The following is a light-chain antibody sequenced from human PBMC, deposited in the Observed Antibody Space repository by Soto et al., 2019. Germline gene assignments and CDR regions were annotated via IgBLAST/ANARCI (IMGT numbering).Light chain of an antibody. J-gene: IGKJ1*01. CDR2: DVS. CDR1: QSINTW. CDR3: QQYQTYSRT. V-gene: IGKV1-5*01. Sequence: DIQMTQSPSTVSASVGDRITITCRASQSINTWLAWYRQRPGEAPQLLIYDVSTLAMGVPARFSGSGSGTDFTLSIRRLQADDFATFYCQQYQTYSRTFGQGTKVEVK.